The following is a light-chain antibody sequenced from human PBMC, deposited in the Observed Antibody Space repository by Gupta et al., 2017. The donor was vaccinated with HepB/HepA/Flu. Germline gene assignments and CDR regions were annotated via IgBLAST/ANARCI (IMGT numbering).Light chain of an antibody. CDR1: SSNIGAGYD. CDR2: GNS. J-gene: IGLJ2*01. V-gene: IGLV1-40*01. CDR3: QSYDSSLSASVV. Sequence: QSVLPPPPSVSGAPGQRVTISCTGSSSNIGAGYDVHWYQQLPGTAPKLLIYGNSNRPSGVPDRFSGSKSGTSASLAITGLQAEDEADYYCQSYDSSLSASVVFGGGTKLTVL.